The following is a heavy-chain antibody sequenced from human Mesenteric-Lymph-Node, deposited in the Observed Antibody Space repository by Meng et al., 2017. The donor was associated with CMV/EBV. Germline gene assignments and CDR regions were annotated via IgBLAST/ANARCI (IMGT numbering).Heavy chain of an antibody. CDR2: IKQDGSEK. CDR1: GFTFRRYW. Sequence: GGSLRLSCAASGFTFRRYWMSWVRQAPGKGLEWVANIKQDGSEKYYVDSVKGRFTISRDNAKNSLYLQMNSLRAEDTAVNYCGLYSSSFDYWGQGTLVTVSS. J-gene: IGHJ4*02. CDR3: GLYSSSFDY. V-gene: IGHV3-7*03. D-gene: IGHD6-13*01.